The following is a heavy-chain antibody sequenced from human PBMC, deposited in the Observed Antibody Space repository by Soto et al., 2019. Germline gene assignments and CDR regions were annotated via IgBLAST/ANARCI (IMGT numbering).Heavy chain of an antibody. D-gene: IGHD1-26*01. J-gene: IGHJ4*02. CDR1: GFTFTYSA. Sequence: GASVKVSCKASGFTFTYSAIQWVRQARGQRLEWMVWIVVGSGHTNYAQKFQERLTITRDMSTSTAYMELSSLTLEDTAVYYCAAVQGGGATFHFWGPGTLVTVSS. V-gene: IGHV1-58*02. CDR3: AAVQGGGATFHF. CDR2: IVVGSGHT.